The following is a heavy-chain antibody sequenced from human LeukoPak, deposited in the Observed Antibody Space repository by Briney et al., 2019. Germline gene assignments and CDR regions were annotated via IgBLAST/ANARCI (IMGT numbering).Heavy chain of an antibody. V-gene: IGHV4-59*01. CDR1: GGSISSYY. Sequence: SETLSLTCTVSGGSISSYYWSWIRQPPGKGLEWIGYIYYSGSTNYNPSLKSRVTISVDTSENQFSLKLSSVTAADTAVYYCAREFRGSGSYYIDYWGQGTLVTVSS. J-gene: IGHJ4*02. CDR3: AREFRGSGSYYIDY. D-gene: IGHD3-10*01. CDR2: IYYSGST.